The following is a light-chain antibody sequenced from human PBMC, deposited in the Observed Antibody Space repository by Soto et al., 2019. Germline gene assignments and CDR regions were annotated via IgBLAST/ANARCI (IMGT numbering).Light chain of an antibody. CDR2: DLS. J-gene: IGLJ1*01. CDR3: SSYTTSNTRQIV. Sequence: QSVLTQPASVSGSPGQSITISCTGTSSDVGGYNYVSWYQHHPGKAPKLLIFDLSNRPSGVSNRFSGSKSGNTASLTISGLQPEDEADYYCSSYTTSNTRQIVFGTGTKVTVL. V-gene: IGLV2-14*03. CDR1: SSDVGGYNY.